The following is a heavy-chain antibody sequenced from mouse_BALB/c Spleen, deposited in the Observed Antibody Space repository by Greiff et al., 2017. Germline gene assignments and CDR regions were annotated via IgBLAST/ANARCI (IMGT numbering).Heavy chain of an antibody. D-gene: IGHD4-1*01. CDR1: GYSITSGYY. V-gene: IGHV3-6*02. Sequence: EVQVVESGPGLVKPSQSLSLTCSVTGYSITSGYYWNWIRQFPGNKLEWMGYISYDGSNNYNPSLKNRISITRDTSKNQFFLKLNSVTTEDTATYYCARDDWDGGTTDYWGQGTTLTVSS. J-gene: IGHJ2*01. CDR3: ARDDWDGGTTDY. CDR2: ISYDGSN.